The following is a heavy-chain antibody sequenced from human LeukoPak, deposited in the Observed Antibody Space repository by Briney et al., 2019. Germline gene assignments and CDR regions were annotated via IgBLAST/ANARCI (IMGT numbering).Heavy chain of an antibody. CDR2: ISTYDGGT. CDR3: ARDQPRRGPGNHDY. CDR1: GYTFTTYG. D-gene: IGHD1-26*01. V-gene: IGHV1-18*01. J-gene: IGHJ4*02. Sequence: ASVMVSCKASGYTFTTYGINWVRQAPGQGLEWMGWISTYDGGTNYAQKFRDRVTMLRDTSTSTAYMELRSLRSDDTAVYYCARDQPRRGPGNHDYWGQGTLATVSS.